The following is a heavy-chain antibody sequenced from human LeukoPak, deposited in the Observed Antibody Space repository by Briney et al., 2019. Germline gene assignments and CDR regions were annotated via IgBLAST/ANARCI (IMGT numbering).Heavy chain of an antibody. CDR1: GYTFTSYG. CDR2: ISTYNGNT. D-gene: IGHD4-23*01. V-gene: IGHV1-18*01. Sequence: GASVKVSCKASGYTFTSYGISWLRQAPGQGLEWMGWISTYNGNTNYAQKLQGRVTMTTDTSTSTAYMELRSLRSDDTAVYYCARDQRANKFRPNSRFDPWGQGTLVTVSS. CDR3: ARDQRANKFRPNSRFDP. J-gene: IGHJ5*02.